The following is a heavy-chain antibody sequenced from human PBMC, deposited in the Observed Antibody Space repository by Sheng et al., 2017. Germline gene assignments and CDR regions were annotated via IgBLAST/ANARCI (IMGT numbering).Heavy chain of an antibody. CDR2: IYYSGST. V-gene: IGHV4-59*01. J-gene: IGHJ6*03. Sequence: QVQLQESGPGLVKPSETLSLTCTVSGGSISSYYWSWIRQPPGKGLEWIGYIYYSGSTNYNPSLKSRVTISVDTSKNQFSLKLSSVTAADTAVYYCAREVRIQIWSGYYSYYMDVWGQGTTVTVSS. CDR3: AREVRIQIWSGYYSYYMDV. D-gene: IGHD3-3*01. CDR1: GGSISSYY.